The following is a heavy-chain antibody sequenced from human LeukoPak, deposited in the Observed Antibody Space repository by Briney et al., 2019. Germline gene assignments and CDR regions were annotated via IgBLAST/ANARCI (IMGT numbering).Heavy chain of an antibody. D-gene: IGHD3-10*01. CDR3: ARRGGSGRSFDY. J-gene: IGHJ4*02. V-gene: IGHV4-39*01. CDR1: GGSVSSSDYY. Sequence: SETLSLTCTVSGGSVSSSDYYWGWIRQPPGKGLEWIGSINYSGNTYYNPSLKNRVTISVDTSKNQFSLKLSSVTAADTAVYYCARRGGSGRSFDYWGQGILVTVSS. CDR2: INYSGNT.